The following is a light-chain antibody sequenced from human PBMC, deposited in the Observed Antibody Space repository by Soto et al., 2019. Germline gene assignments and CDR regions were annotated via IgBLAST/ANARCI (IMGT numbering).Light chain of an antibody. CDR2: WAS. J-gene: IGKJ1*01. Sequence: DFVVTQSPKSLAVTLGGRATTNCKSSQSLLYTSNSKNYLAWYQQKPGQPPKLIIYWASTRESGVPDRFTGSGSGTDFTLTISNLQAEDAAVYYCQQYYTTPRTFGQGTRWIS. V-gene: IGKV4-1*01. CDR3: QQYYTTPRT. CDR1: QSLLYTSNSKNY.